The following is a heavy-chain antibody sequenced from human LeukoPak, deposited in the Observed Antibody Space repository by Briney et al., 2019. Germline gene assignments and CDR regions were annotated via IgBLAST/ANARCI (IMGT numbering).Heavy chain of an antibody. J-gene: IGHJ4*02. V-gene: IGHV3-7*01. CDR2: IKPDGSEK. D-gene: IGHD6-19*01. CDR1: GFTFSRYW. Sequence: GGSLRLSCAASGFTFSRYWMSWVRQAPGKGLEYVAYIKPDGSEKYYVDSMKGRFTISRDNAKNSLFLQMNSLGADDTAVYYCTRDRVAGFWGQGTLVAVSS. CDR3: TRDRVAGF.